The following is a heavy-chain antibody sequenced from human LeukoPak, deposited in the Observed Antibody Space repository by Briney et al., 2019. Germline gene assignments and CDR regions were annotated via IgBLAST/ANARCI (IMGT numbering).Heavy chain of an antibody. CDR2: IYYTGTT. CDR3: ARDMTRDAFDI. J-gene: IGHJ3*02. V-gene: IGHV4-39*01. CDR1: GGSISSSSYY. D-gene: IGHD2-15*01. Sequence: SETLSLTCAVSGGSISSSSYYWGWIRQPPGKGLEWIGNIYYTGTTYYNPSLRSRVTISVDTSKNQFSLKLNSVTAADTAIYYCARDMTRDAFDIWGQGTMVTVSS.